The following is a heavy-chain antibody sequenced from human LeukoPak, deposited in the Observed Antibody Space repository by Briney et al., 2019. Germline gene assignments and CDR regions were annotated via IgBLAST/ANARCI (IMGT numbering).Heavy chain of an antibody. CDR1: GGSISRYY. CDR2: IYYSGST. CDR3: ARPMGWDSPFDS. D-gene: IGHD3-10*01. Sequence: PSETLSLTCTVSGGSISRYYWSWIRQAPGKGLEWIGYIYYSGSTNCNPSLKSRVTMLVDTPKNQFSLKLTSVTAADTAMYYCARPMGWDSPFDSWGQGTLVTVSS. V-gene: IGHV4-59*08. J-gene: IGHJ4*02.